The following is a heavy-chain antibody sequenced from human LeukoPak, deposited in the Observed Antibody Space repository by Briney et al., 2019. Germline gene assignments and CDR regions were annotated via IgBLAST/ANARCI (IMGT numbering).Heavy chain of an antibody. CDR1: GGSISSYY. V-gene: IGHV4-59*08. CDR3: ANGDGFHFNY. Sequence: PSEALSLTYTVSGGSISSYYWSWIRQPPGKGLEWIGYIYYSGSTSYNPSLKSRVTISVDTSKNQFSLKLSSVTAADTAVYYCANGDGFHFNYWGQGTLVTVSS. J-gene: IGHJ4*02. CDR2: IYYSGST. D-gene: IGHD7-27*01.